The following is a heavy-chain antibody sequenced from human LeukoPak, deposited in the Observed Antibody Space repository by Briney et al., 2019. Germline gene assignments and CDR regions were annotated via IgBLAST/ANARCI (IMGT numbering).Heavy chain of an antibody. V-gene: IGHV4-4*07. J-gene: IGHJ6*03. CDR2: IYTSGST. CDR3: ARGDGILYYYYYMDV. D-gene: IGHD5-24*01. Sequence: SETLSLTCTLSGGSISSYYWSWIRQPAGKGLEWIGRIYTSGSTNYNPSLKSRVTMSVDTSKNQFSLKLSSVTAADTAVYYCARGDGILYYYYYMDVWGKGTTVTVSS. CDR1: GGSISSYY.